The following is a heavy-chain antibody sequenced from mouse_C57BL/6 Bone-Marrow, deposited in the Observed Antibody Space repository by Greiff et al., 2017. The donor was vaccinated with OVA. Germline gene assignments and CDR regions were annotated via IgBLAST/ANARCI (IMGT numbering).Heavy chain of an antibody. CDR1: GYSFTGYY. J-gene: IGHJ4*01. CDR3: ARPTVVGYYAMDY. Sequence: VQLQQSGPELVKPGASVKISYKASGYSFTGYYMNWVKQSPEKSLEWIGEINPSTGGTTYNQKFKAKATLTVDKSSSTAYMQLKSLTSEDSAVYYCARPTVVGYYAMDYWGQGTSVTVSS. CDR2: INPSTGGT. D-gene: IGHD1-1*01. V-gene: IGHV1-42*01.